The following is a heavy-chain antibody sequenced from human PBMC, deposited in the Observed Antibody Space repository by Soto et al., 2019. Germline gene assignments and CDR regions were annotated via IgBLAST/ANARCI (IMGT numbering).Heavy chain of an antibody. J-gene: IGHJ4*02. V-gene: IGHV1-69*19. CDR1: GGTFSSYS. CDR2: IIPIFGTA. Sequence: QVQLVQSGAEVKKPGSSVKVSCKASGGTFSSYSINWVRQAPGQGLEWMGEIIPIFGTANYAQKFQGRVTITADESTSTASNQRSSLSTNDTAVYYCARDGGSHGGGIDYWGQGPLVTVSS. CDR3: ARDGGSHGGGIDY. D-gene: IGHD3-16*01.